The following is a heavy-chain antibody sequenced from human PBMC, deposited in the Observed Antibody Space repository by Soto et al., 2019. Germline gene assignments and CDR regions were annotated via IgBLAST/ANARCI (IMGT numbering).Heavy chain of an antibody. CDR1: GYSFTSNW. V-gene: IGHV5-51*01. CDR2: INPADSDI. J-gene: IGHJ4*02. CDR3: ARHQRDDASRKIDC. D-gene: IGHD3-16*01. Sequence: GESLKISCQGSGYSFTSNWIGWVREMPGKGLEWMGIINPADSDIKYSPSFQGQVTISADKSIGTAYLQWSSLKASDTAMYYCARHQRDDASRKIDCWGQGTLVTVSS.